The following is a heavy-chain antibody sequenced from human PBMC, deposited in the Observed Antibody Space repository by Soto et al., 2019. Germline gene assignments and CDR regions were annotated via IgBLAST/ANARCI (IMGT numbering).Heavy chain of an antibody. CDR1: GGSMSNYY. Sequence: QVQLQESGPGRVKASETLSLTCTVSGGSMSNYYWSWIRQPPGKGLEWIGYIYYIGSTNYNPSLKGRATMAVDTSRNPLSLNLTSGTAADTAVYYCARGYSPALGAPWARVNWFDPWGQGTLVTVSS. D-gene: IGHD1-26*01. CDR2: IYYIGST. J-gene: IGHJ5*02. V-gene: IGHV4-59*01. CDR3: ARGYSPALGAPWARVNWFDP.